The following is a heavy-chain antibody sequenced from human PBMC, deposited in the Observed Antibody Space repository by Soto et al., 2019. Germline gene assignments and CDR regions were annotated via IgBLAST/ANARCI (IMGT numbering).Heavy chain of an antibody. CDR1: GFTFSSYW. CDR3: ARDSSSPTSGDYYYYGMDV. J-gene: IGHJ6*02. CDR2: INSDGSNT. Sequence: PGGSLRLSCAASGFTFSSYWMHWVRQAPGKGLVWVSRINSDGSNTSYADSVKGRFTISRDNAKNTLYLQMNSLRAEDTAVYYCARDSSSPTSGDYYYYGMDVWGQGTTVTVSS. D-gene: IGHD6-6*01. V-gene: IGHV3-74*01.